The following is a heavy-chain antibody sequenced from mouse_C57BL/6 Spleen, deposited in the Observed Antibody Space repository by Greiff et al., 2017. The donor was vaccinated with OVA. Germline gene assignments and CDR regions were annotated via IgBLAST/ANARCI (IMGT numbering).Heavy chain of an antibody. Sequence: VKLVESGPGLVQPSQSLSITCTVSGFSLTSYGVHWVRQPPGKGLEWLGVIWSGGSTDYNAAFISRLSISKDNSKSQVFFKMNSLQADDTAIYYCAAQFITTVDYAMDYWGQGTSVTVSS. CDR1: GFSLTSYG. CDR3: AAQFITTVDYAMDY. D-gene: IGHD1-1*01. CDR2: IWSGGST. J-gene: IGHJ4*01. V-gene: IGHV2-4*01.